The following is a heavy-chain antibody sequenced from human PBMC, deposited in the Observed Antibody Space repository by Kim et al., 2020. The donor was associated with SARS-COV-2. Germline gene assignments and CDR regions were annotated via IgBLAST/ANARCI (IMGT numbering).Heavy chain of an antibody. J-gene: IGHJ4*02. Sequence: GGSLRLSCAASGFTFDDYAMHWVRQAPGKGLEWVSLISWDGGSTYYADSVKGRFTISRDNSKNSLYLQMNSLRAEDTALYYCAKDRLYGSGSYLFDYWGQGTLVTVSS. D-gene: IGHD3-10*01. CDR3: AKDRLYGSGSYLFDY. V-gene: IGHV3-43D*03. CDR2: ISWDGGST. CDR1: GFTFDDYA.